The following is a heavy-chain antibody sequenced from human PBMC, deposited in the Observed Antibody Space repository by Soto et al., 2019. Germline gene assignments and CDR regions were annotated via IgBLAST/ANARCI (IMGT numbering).Heavy chain of an antibody. CDR1: GGSISSGDYY. V-gene: IGHV4-30-4*01. J-gene: IGHJ3*02. CDR3: ARATHYYDSSGLGTDAFDI. D-gene: IGHD3-22*01. CDR2: IYYSGST. Sequence: QVQLQESGPGLVKPSQTLSLTCTVSGGSISSGDYYWSWIRQPPGKGLEWIWYIYYSGSTYYNPSRKSRVTISVDPSKNQFSLKLSSVTAADTAVYYCARATHYYDSSGLGTDAFDIWGQGTMVTVSS.